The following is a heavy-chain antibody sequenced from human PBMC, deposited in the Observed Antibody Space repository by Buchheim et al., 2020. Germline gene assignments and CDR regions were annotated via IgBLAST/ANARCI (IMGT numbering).Heavy chain of an antibody. J-gene: IGHJ6*03. CDR3: ATLGMTTVTTTYDYYYYMDV. CDR2: MNPNSGNT. D-gene: IGHD4-11*01. Sequence: QVQLVQSGAEVKKPGASVKVSCKASGYTFTSYDINWVRQATGQGLEWMGWMNPNSGNTGYAQKFQGRVTMTRNNSISTAYMELSSLRSEDTAVYYCATLGMTTVTTTYDYYYYMDVWGKGTT. V-gene: IGHV1-8*01. CDR1: GYTFTSYD.